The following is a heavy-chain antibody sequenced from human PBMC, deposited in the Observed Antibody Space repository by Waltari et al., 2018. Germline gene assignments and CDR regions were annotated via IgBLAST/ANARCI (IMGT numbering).Heavy chain of an antibody. V-gene: IGHV4-39*07. J-gene: IGHJ4*02. D-gene: IGHD3-3*01. CDR2: IYYSGST. Sequence: QLQLQESGPGLVKPSETLSLTCTVSGGSISSSSYYWGWIRQPPGKGLEWIGSIYYSGSTYYNPSLKSRVTISVDTSKNQFSLKLSSVTAADTAVYYCARTPWSGVYYFDYWGQGTLVTVSS. CDR1: GGSISSSSYY. CDR3: ARTPWSGVYYFDY.